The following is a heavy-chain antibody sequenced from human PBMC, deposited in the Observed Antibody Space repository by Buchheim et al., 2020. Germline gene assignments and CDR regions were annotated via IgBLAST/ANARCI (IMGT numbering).Heavy chain of an antibody. CDR2: MNPNSGNT. CDR1: GYTFTGYY. Sequence: QVQLVQSGAEVKKPGASVKVSCKASGYTFTGYYMHWVRQATGQGLEWMGWMNPNSGNTGYAQKFQGRVTMTRNTSISTAYMELSSLRSEETAVYYCARGEVSYGSGSYWYCMDVWGQGTT. J-gene: IGHJ6*02. V-gene: IGHV1-8*02. CDR3: ARGEVSYGSGSYWYCMDV. D-gene: IGHD3-10*01.